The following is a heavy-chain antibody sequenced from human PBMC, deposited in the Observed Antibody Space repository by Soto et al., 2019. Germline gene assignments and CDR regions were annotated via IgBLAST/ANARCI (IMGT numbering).Heavy chain of an antibody. J-gene: IGHJ6*02. Sequence: PSETLSLSCTVCGGSISSYYWSWIRQPPGKGLEWIGYIYYSGSTNYNPSLKSRVTISVDTSKNQFSLKLSSVTAADTAVYYCARDLLWFGEGDYYYYGMDVWGQGTTVTVSS. V-gene: IGHV4-59*01. D-gene: IGHD3-10*01. CDR1: GGSISSYY. CDR3: ARDLLWFGEGDYYYYGMDV. CDR2: IYYSGST.